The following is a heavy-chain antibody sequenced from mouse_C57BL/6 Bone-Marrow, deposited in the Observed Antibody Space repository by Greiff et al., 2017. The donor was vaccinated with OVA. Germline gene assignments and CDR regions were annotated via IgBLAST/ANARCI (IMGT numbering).Heavy chain of an antibody. CDR3: ARPLYSNSGYFDV. V-gene: IGHV1-64*01. D-gene: IGHD2-5*01. J-gene: IGHJ1*03. CDR2: IHPNSGST. Sequence: VQLQQPGAELVKPGASVKLSCKASGYTFTSYWMHWVKQRPGQGLEWIGMIHPNSGSTNYNEKFKSKATLTVDKSSSTAYMQLSSLTSEDSAVYYCARPLYSNSGYFDVWGTGTTVTVSS. CDR1: GYTFTSYW.